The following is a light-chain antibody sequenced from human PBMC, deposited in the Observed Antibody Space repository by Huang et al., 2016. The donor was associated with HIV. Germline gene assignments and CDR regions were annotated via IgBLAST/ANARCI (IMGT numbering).Light chain of an antibody. CDR2: SSS. CDR3: QQFYTSPVT. Sequence: EIVLTQSPGTLSLSPGERATLSCTASQSVISDFLAWYQQRPGQAPSLLIFSSSRRATGVPDRFSGSGSGTHFTLTISRLEPEDFAMYFCQQFYTSPVTFGGGTKVEIK. CDR1: QSVISDF. J-gene: IGKJ4*01. V-gene: IGKV3-20*01.